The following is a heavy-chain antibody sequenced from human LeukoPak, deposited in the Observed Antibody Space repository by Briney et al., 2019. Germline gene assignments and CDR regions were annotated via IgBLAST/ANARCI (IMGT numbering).Heavy chain of an antibody. CDR2: MNPNSGNT. CDR3: ARGIGSTTVTTLEYYFDY. D-gene: IGHD4-17*01. V-gene: IGHV1-8*01. CDR1: GYTFTSYD. Sequence: ASVKVSCKASGYTFTSYDINWVRQATGQGLEWMGWMNPNSGNTGYAQKFQGGVTMTRNTSISTAYMELSSLRSEDTAVYYCARGIGSTTVTTLEYYFDYWGQGTLVTVSS. J-gene: IGHJ4*02.